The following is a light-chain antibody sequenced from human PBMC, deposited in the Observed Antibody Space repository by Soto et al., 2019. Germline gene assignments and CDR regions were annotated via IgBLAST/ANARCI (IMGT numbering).Light chain of an antibody. CDR1: QSVSSSY. CDR2: GAS. J-gene: IGKJ5*01. CDR3: QQYGSSLIT. V-gene: IGKV3-20*01. Sequence: PGDRATLSCRASQSVSSSYLAWYQQKPGQAPRFLIFGASSRATGIPERFSGSGSGTDFTLTISRLEPEDFAVYYCQQYGSSLITFGQGTRLE.